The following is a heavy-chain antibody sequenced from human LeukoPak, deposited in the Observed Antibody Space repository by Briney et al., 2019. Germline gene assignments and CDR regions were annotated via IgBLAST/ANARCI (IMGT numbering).Heavy chain of an antibody. CDR1: GFTFSTQW. D-gene: IGHD3-16*02. CDR3: ARDPGSAFGGVIVKVYYYYMDV. Sequence: GGSLRLSCAASGFTFSTQWMSWVRQAPGKGLEWVANIKQDGSEKYYVDSVKGRFTHSRDNANTSLYLQMNSLRAEDTAVYYCARDPGSAFGGVIVKVYYYYMDVWGKGTTVTVSS. CDR2: IKQDGSEK. V-gene: IGHV3-7*01. J-gene: IGHJ6*03.